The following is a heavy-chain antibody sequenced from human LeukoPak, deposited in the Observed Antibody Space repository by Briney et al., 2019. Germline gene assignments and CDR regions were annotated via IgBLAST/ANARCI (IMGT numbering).Heavy chain of an antibody. CDR3: ARAEYYGSGSYSDPLYYYYYYGMDV. CDR1: GYTFTGYY. J-gene: IGHJ6*02. Sequence: GASVKVSFKASGYTFTGYYMHWVRQPPGQGLAWMGWINPNSGGTNYAQKFQGRVTITSDTSISTAYMELSRLRSDDTAVYYCARAEYYGSGSYSDPLYYYYYYGMDVWGQGTTVTVSS. V-gene: IGHV1-2*02. D-gene: IGHD3-10*01. CDR2: INPNSGGT.